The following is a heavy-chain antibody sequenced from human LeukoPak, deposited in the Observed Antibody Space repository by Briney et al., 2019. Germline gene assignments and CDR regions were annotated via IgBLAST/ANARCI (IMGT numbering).Heavy chain of an antibody. D-gene: IGHD2-2*01. V-gene: IGHV1-18*01. CDR1: GYTFTNYG. CDR3: ARMGWSSTSCYGNSVDP. J-gene: IGHJ5*02. Sequence: ASVKVSFKASGYTFTNYGINWVRQAAGQGLEGMGWISSYNGNTHYPQKFQGRVTMPPETSTRPAYMALRRLRSHDTAVDYLARMGWSSTSCYGNSVDPWGQGTLVTVSS. CDR2: ISSYNGNT.